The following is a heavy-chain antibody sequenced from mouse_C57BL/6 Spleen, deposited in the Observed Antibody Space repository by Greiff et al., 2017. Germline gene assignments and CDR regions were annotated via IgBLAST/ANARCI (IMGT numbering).Heavy chain of an antibody. CDR1: GYSITSGYD. D-gene: IGHD2-5*01. V-gene: IGHV3-1*01. CDR3: ARAYYSNYAYYAMDY. CDR2: ISYSGST. J-gene: IGHJ4*01. Sequence: EVKLMESGPGMVKPSQSLSLTCTVTGYSITSGYDWHWIRHFPGNKLEWMGHISYSGSTNYNPSLKNRISITHDTSKNHFFLELNSVTTEDTATYYCARAYYSNYAYYAMDYWGQGTSVTVSS.